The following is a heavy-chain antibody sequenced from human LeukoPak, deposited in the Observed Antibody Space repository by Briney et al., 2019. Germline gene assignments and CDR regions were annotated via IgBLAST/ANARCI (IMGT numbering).Heavy chain of an antibody. V-gene: IGHV3-30*02. CDR3: ARDSPEYYDILTGNFDY. CDR1: GFSFSNYG. J-gene: IGHJ4*02. D-gene: IGHD3-9*01. CDR2: MRSDGSNK. Sequence: PGGSLRLSCAASGFSFSNYGMHWVRQAPGKGLEWVASMRSDGSNKNYADSVKGRFTISRDNAKNSLYLQMNSLRAEDTAVYYCARDSPEYYDILTGNFDYWGQGTLVTVSS.